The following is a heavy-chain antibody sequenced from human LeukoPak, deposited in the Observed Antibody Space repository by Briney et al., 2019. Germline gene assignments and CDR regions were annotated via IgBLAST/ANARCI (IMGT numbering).Heavy chain of an antibody. CDR1: GYTFTSYY. CDR2: INPTGGST. Sequence: ASVKVSCKASGYTFTSYYMHWVRQAPGQGLEWMGLINPTGGSTGYAQKFQGRVTMTRDTSISTAYMELSRLRSDDTAVYYCAREEVIERALYYDILTGFDYWGQGTLVTVSS. D-gene: IGHD3-9*01. J-gene: IGHJ4*02. CDR3: AREEVIERALYYDILTGFDY. V-gene: IGHV1-46*01.